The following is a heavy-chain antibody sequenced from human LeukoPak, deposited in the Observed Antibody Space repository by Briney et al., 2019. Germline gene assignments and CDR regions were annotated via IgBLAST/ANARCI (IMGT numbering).Heavy chain of an antibody. J-gene: IGHJ4*02. CDR1: GLTFSSYA. D-gene: IGHD3-22*01. CDR3: TKRLDSSGYYYAPDY. V-gene: IGHV3-23*01. CDR2: ISGSGGSI. Sequence: GGSLRLSCAASGLTFSSYARSGVRRAPGKGLEGVSAISGSGGSIYYADSVKGRFTNYRDNPKNTLYLQMNSLRAEDTAVYYCTKRLDSSGYYYAPDYWGQGTLVTVSS.